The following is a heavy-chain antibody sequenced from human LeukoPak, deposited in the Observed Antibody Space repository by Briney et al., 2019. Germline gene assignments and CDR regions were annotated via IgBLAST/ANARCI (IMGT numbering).Heavy chain of an antibody. CDR2: IIPIFGTA. V-gene: IGHV1-69*05. CDR3: AGAAYYYDSSGYVFDY. CDR1: GGTFSSYA. D-gene: IGHD3-22*01. J-gene: IGHJ4*02. Sequence: EASVKVSCKASGGTFSSYAISWVRQAPGQGLEWMGGIIPIFGTANYAQKFQGRVTITTDESTSTAYMELSSLRSEDTAVYYCAGAAYYYDSSGYVFDYWGQGTLVTVSS.